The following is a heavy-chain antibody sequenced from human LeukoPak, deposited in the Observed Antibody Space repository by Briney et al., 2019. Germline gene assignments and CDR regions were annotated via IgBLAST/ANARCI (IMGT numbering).Heavy chain of an antibody. J-gene: IGHJ4*02. CDR1: GGSISSYY. V-gene: IGHV4-59*01. D-gene: IGHD3-9*01. CDR2: IYYSGGT. CDR3: ARADILTGQIDYFDY. Sequence: KPSETLSLTCTVSGGSISSYYRSWIRQPPGKGLEWIGYIYYSGGTNYNPSLKSRVTISVDTSKNQFSLKLSSVTAADTAVYYCARADILTGQIDYFDYWGQGTLVTVSS.